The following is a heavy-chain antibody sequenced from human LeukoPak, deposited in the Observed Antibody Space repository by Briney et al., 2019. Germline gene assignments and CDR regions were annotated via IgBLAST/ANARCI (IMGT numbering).Heavy chain of an antibody. CDR1: GYTFTSYG. CDR2: ISDYNGST. Sequence: GASVKVSCKASGYTFTSYGMSWVRQAPGQGLEWMGWISDYNGSTNYAQTLRGRLTMHTHTSTSTAYLARRRLRSEDTAVSHCAGTKVDFGSCYSPDYWGRGTLVTVSS. D-gene: IGHD3-3*01. J-gene: IGHJ4*02. V-gene: IGHV1-18*01. CDR3: AGTKVDFGSCYSPDY.